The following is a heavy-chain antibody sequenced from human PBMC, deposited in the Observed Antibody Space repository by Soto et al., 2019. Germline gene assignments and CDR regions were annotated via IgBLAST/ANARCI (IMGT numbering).Heavy chain of an antibody. CDR1: GGSLSDYF. CDR2: INHLGSI. J-gene: IGHJ6*03. D-gene: IGHD2-21*01. Sequence: SETLSLTCVVSGGSLSDYFWSWIRQPPGMALEWIGEINHLGSISYNPSLKSRVTMSVDTSKNQFSLTLNSVTAADTATYYCARGGISHWAYFYYMDVWDRGTTVTVSS. CDR3: ARGGISHWAYFYYMDV. V-gene: IGHV4-34*01.